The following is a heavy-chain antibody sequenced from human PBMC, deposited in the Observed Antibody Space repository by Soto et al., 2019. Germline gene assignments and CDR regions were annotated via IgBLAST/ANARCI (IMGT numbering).Heavy chain of an antibody. CDR2: MNPNSGNT. Sequence: ASVKVSCKASGYTFTSYDINWVRQATGQGLEWMGWMNPNSGNTGYAQKFQGRVTMTRNTSISTAYMELSSLRSEDTAVYYCARGKVDPGYYDSSGYFDYWGQGTLVTVSS. D-gene: IGHD3-22*01. CDR3: ARGKVDPGYYDSSGYFDY. CDR1: GYTFTSYD. V-gene: IGHV1-8*01. J-gene: IGHJ4*02.